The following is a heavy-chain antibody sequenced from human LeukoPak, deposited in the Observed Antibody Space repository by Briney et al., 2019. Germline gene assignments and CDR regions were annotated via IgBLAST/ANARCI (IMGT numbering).Heavy chain of an antibody. D-gene: IGHD3-3*01. CDR2: IYYSGST. J-gene: IGHJ4*02. CDR3: ARGGYDFWSGYASRPFDY. CDR1: GGSISSYY. Sequence: SETLSLTCTVSGGSISSYYWSWIRQPPGKGLEWMGYIYYSGSTNYNPSLKSRVTISVDTSKNQFSLKLSSVTAADTAVYYCARGGYDFWSGYASRPFDYWGQGTLVTVSS. V-gene: IGHV4-59*01.